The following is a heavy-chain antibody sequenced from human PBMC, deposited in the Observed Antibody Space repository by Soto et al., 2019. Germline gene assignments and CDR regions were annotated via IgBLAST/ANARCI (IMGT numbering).Heavy chain of an antibody. CDR3: ARSGDDYGSYIDH. Sequence: PSETLSLTCGVSGYSISSGYYWGWIRQPPGKGLEWIGSRNHRGNTYYNPSLKSRVTISIDTSKNQVSLKLTSVTAADTAVYFCARSGDDYGSYIDHWGQGTRGTVS. V-gene: IGHV4-38-2*01. D-gene: IGHD4-17*01. CDR2: RNHRGNT. J-gene: IGHJ5*02. CDR1: GYSISSGYY.